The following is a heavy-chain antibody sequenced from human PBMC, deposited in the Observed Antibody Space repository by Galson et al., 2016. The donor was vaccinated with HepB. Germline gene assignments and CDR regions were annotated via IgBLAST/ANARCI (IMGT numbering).Heavy chain of an antibody. CDR3: AKDRSIFGLEGFDI. CDR1: GFTFSTYG. J-gene: IGHJ3*02. CDR2: ISSGGAGT. D-gene: IGHD3-3*01. Sequence: SLRLSCAAAGFTFSTYGMSWVRQAPGKGLEWVSGISSGGAGTYYADSVKGRFIISRDNSKNKVYLQMNSLRADDTAVFYCAKDRSIFGLEGFDIWGQGTLVTVSS. V-gene: IGHV3-23*01.